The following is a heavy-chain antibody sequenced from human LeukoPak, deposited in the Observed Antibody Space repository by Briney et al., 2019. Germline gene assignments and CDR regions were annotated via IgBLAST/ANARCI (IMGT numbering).Heavy chain of an antibody. CDR2: IYYSGST. Sequence: SETLSLTCTVSGGSISSYYWSWIRQPPGKGLEWIGYIYYSGSTNYNPSLKSRVTISVDTSKNQFSLKLSSVTAADTAVYYCARASSSSLRGHWFDPWGQGTLVTVSS. CDR1: GGSISSYY. V-gene: IGHV4-59*01. CDR3: ARASSSSLRGHWFDP. J-gene: IGHJ5*02. D-gene: IGHD6-13*01.